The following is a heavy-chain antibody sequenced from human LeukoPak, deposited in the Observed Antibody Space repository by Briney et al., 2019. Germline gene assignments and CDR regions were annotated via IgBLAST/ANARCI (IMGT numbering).Heavy chain of an antibody. J-gene: IGHJ4*02. V-gene: IGHV1-2*02. D-gene: IGHD5-12*01. CDR3: ARRDPGWLRSGKTHDSVDY. CDR1: GYTFTGYY. Sequence: ASVKVSCKTSGYTFTGYYTHWVRQAPGQGLEWMGWINPNSGGTNYAQKFQGRVTMTRDTSISTAYMELSRLRSDDTAVYYCARRDPGWLRSGKTHDSVDYWGQGTLVTVSS. CDR2: INPNSGGT.